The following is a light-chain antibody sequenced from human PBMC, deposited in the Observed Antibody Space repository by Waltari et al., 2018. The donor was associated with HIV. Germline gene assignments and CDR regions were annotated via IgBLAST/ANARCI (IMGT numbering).Light chain of an antibody. CDR2: DDR. V-gene: IGLV3-10*01. CDR3: YSEDMSKTQRV. J-gene: IGLJ2*01. CDR1: ALPKRY. Sequence: SYELTQPPSVSVSPGQTATITCSGDALPKRYAYWYQQKPGRAPVVVIHDDRRRPSGIPWRFSGPSAGTVAPLTITGAQVDDEAVYYCYSEDMSKTQRVFGRGTKLTV.